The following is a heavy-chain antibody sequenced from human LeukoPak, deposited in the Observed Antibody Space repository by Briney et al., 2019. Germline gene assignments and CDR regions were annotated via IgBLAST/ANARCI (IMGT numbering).Heavy chain of an antibody. Sequence: ASVKVSCKASGYTFTSYDINWVRQATGQGLEWMGWMNPNSGNTGYAQKFQGRVTMTRNTSITTAYMELSSLRSEDTAVYYCAGGVYDFWSGYYTGGYYYYGMDVWGQGTTVTVSS. CDR2: MNPNSGNT. CDR3: AGGVYDFWSGYYTGGYYYYGMDV. CDR1: GYTFTSYD. D-gene: IGHD3-3*01. J-gene: IGHJ6*02. V-gene: IGHV1-8*01.